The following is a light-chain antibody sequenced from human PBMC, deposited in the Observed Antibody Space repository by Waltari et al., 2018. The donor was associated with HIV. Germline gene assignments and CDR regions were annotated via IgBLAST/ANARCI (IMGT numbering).Light chain of an antibody. Sequence: IGSNFVYWYQQFPGTAPKLIIFKSDQRPSGVPDRFSGSQSDTSASLTISGLRSEDEAYYYCSSWDDSLTGFYVIGSGTKVTVL. CDR3: SSWDDSLTGFYV. CDR1: IGSNF. CDR2: KSD. J-gene: IGLJ1*01. V-gene: IGLV1-47*01.